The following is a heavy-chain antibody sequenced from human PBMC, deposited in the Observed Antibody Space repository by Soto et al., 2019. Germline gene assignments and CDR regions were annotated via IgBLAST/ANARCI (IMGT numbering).Heavy chain of an antibody. V-gene: IGHV1-3*01. D-gene: IGHD2-15*01. CDR3: ARFIGGAYGTDV. CDR2: INVANGNT. Sequence: QVQLVQSGAEVKKPGASVKVSCKASGYTFTTYTMHWVRRAPGQRLEWMGWINVANGNTKYSQKFQGRVTITRDTSASTAYMELSSLRSEDTAVYYCARFIGGAYGTDVWGQGTTVTVSS. CDR1: GYTFTTYT. J-gene: IGHJ6*02.